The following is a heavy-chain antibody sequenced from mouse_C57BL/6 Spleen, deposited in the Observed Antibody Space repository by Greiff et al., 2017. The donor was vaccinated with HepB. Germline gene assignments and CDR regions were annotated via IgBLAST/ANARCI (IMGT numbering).Heavy chain of an antibody. CDR2: INYDGSST. CDR1: GFTFSDYY. CDR3: ARYSNYGYFDV. J-gene: IGHJ1*03. Sequence: EVMLVESEGGLVQPGSSMKLSCTASGFTFSDYYMAWVRQVPEKGLEWVANINYDGSSTYYLDSLKSRFIISRDNAKNILYLQMSSLKSEDTATYYCARYSNYGYFDVWGTGTTVTVSS. D-gene: IGHD2-5*01. V-gene: IGHV5-16*01.